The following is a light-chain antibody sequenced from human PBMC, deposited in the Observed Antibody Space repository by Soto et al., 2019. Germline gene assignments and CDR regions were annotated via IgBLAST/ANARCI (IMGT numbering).Light chain of an antibody. Sequence: DIQMTQSPSSLSASVGDRVTITCRASQSISSYLNWYQQKPGKAPKLLIYAASNLQSGVPSRFSGSGSGTDFTLTIRSLQPEDFATYYCQQSYSTPFTFGPGTKVDIK. J-gene: IGKJ3*01. CDR1: QSISSY. CDR3: QQSYSTPFT. V-gene: IGKV1-39*01. CDR2: AAS.